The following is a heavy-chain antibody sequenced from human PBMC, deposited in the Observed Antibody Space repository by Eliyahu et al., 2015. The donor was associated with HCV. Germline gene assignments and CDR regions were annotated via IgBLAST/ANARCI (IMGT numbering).Heavy chain of an antibody. CDR2: ITGSAGDT. Sequence: EVQLLESGGGLVQPGGSLRLSCAASGFIFSNYPMSWVRQAPGKGLGWVSAITGSAGDTYYADSVKGRFTISRDNSRNTLDLQMNGLRAEDTAIYYCAKEWPVAGTNFFDVWGRGTLVTVSS. J-gene: IGHJ2*01. CDR1: GFIFSNYP. D-gene: IGHD6-19*01. V-gene: IGHV3-23*01. CDR3: AKEWPVAGTNFFDV.